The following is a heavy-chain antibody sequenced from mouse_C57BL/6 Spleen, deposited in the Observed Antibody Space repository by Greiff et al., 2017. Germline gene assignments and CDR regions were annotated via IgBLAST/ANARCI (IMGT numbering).Heavy chain of an antibody. J-gene: IGHJ2*01. V-gene: IGHV1-55*01. Sequence: QVQLQQPGAELVKPGASVKMSCKASGYTFTSYWITWVKQRPGQGLEWIGDIYPGSGSTNYNEKFKSKATLTVDTSSSTAYMQLSSLTAEDSAVYYCARSGTGWVGGYWGQGTTLTVSS. D-gene: IGHD4-1*01. CDR1: GYTFTSYW. CDR2: IYPGSGST. CDR3: ARSGTGWVGGY.